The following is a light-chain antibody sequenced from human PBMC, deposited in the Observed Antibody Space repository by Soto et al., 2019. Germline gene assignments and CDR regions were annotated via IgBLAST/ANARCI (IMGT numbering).Light chain of an antibody. Sequence: AIRMTQSPSSLSASTGDRVTITCRASQGISSYLAWYQQKPGKAPKLLIYAASTLQSGVPSRFSGSGSGPDFTLTISCLQSEDFATYYCQQYYSYPQLTFGGGTKVEIK. V-gene: IGKV1-8*01. CDR2: AAS. CDR3: QQYYSYPQLT. CDR1: QGISSY. J-gene: IGKJ4*01.